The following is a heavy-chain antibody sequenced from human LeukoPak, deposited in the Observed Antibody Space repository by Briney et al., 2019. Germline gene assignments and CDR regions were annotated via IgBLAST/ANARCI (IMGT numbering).Heavy chain of an antibody. J-gene: IGHJ4*02. D-gene: IGHD3-10*01. Sequence: SETLSLTCVVYGGSFSGYYWSWIRQPPGKGLEWIGEINHSGSTNYNPSLKSRVTISVDTSKNQFSLKLSSVTAADTAVYYCARQGRTYYYGSGSGIDYWGQGTLVTVSS. CDR2: INHSGST. V-gene: IGHV4-34*01. CDR3: ARQGRTYYYGSGSGIDY. CDR1: GGSFSGYY.